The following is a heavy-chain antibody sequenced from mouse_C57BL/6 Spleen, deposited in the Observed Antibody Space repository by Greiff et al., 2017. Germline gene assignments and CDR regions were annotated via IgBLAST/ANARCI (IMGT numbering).Heavy chain of an antibody. CDR2: ISNGGGST. V-gene: IGHV5-12*01. D-gene: IGHD3-2*02. CDR1: GFTFSDYY. J-gene: IGHJ3*01. Sequence: EVMLVESGGGLVQPGGSLKLSCAASGFTFSDYYMYWVRQTPEKRLEWVAYISNGGGSTYYPDTVKGRFTISRDNAKNTLYLQMSRLKSEDTAMYYCARHGGTDQATLAYWGQGTLVTVSA. CDR3: ARHGGTDQATLAY.